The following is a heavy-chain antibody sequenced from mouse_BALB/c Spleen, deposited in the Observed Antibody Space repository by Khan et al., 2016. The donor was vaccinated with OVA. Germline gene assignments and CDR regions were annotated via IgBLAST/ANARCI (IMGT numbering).Heavy chain of an antibody. CDR1: GYSITSGYA. Sequence: EVQLQESGPDLVKPSQSLSLTCTVTGYSITSGYAWHWIRQFPGNKLEWMAYIYFSGSINYNPSLKSRISVTRDTSKNKFFLQLNSVTSEDTATYYCTRDGNYMDYWGQGSSVTVSS. CDR2: IYFSGSI. CDR3: TRDGNYMDY. J-gene: IGHJ4*01. D-gene: IGHD2-1*01. V-gene: IGHV3-1*02.